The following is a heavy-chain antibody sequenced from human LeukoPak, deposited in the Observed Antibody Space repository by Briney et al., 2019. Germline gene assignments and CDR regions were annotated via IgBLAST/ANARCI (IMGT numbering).Heavy chain of an antibody. CDR2: IRSKAYGGTT. Sequence: PGRSLRLSCTASGFTFGDYAMSWFRQAPGKGLEWVGFIRSKAYGGTTEYAASVKGRFTISRDDSKSIAYLQMNSLKTEDTAVYYCTRKSLSRVATWDYFDYWGQGTLVTVSS. CDR3: TRKSLSRVATWDYFDY. CDR1: GFTFGDYA. J-gene: IGHJ4*02. V-gene: IGHV3-49*03. D-gene: IGHD5-12*01.